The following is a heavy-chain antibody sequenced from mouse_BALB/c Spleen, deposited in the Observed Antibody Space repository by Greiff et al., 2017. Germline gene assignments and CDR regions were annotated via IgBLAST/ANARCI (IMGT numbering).Heavy chain of an antibody. D-gene: IGHD1-2*01. J-gene: IGHJ4*01. Sequence: QVQLQQPGAELVMPGASVKMSCKASGYTFTDYWIHWVKQRPGQGLEWIGAIDTSDSYTSYNQKFKGKATLTVDESSSTAYMQLSSLTSEDSAVYYCARSLLRLYAMDYWGQGTSVTVSS. CDR2: IDTSDSYT. V-gene: IGHV1-69*01. CDR3: ARSLLRLYAMDY. CDR1: GYTFTDYW.